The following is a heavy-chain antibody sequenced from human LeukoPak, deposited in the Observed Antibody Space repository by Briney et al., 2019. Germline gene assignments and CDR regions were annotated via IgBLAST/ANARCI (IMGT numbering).Heavy chain of an antibody. Sequence: SETLSLTCTVSGYSISSGYYWGWIRQPPGKGLEWIGSIYHSGRTFYNPSLKSRVTISVDTSKNQFSLKLTSVTAADTAMYYCARGGDGYYFFGDYWGQGILVTVSS. CDR1: GYSISSGYY. D-gene: IGHD3-3*01. CDR3: ARGGDGYYFFGDY. J-gene: IGHJ4*02. CDR2: IYHSGRT. V-gene: IGHV4-38-2*02.